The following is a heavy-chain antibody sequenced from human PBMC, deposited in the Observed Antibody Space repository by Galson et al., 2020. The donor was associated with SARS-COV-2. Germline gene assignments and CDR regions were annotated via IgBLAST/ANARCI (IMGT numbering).Heavy chain of an antibody. CDR3: ARDAVTTIVRDFDY. V-gene: IGHV3-48*04. J-gene: IGHJ4*02. CDR2: ISTTSTTI. D-gene: IGHD2-15*01. Sequence: GESLKISCEASGFAFNNHHMYWVRQAPGKGLEWISYISTTSTTIHYADSVKGRFTISRDNAKNSLFLQMNSLRSEETAVYYCARDAVTTIVRDFDYWGQGVLVTVSS. CDR1: GFAFNNHH.